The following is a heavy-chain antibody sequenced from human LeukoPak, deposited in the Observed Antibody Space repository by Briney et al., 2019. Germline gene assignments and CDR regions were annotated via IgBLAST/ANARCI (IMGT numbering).Heavy chain of an antibody. V-gene: IGHV5-51*03. J-gene: IGHJ5*02. Sequence: PGESLTISCTAPGHIFTNYWIGWVRQMPGKGLEWVGIIHPGDSNTVYSPSFQAQATTSAAKSISTVYLQWIFLKASDTAMYCCARRYYYSTEFYPWGQGTPVTVSS. CDR2: IHPGDSNT. CDR3: ARRYYYSTEFYP. CDR1: GHIFTNYW. D-gene: IGHD3-22*01.